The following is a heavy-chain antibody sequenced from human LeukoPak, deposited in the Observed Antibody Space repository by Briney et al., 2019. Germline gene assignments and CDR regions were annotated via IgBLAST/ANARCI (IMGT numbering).Heavy chain of an antibody. CDR2: MSGSGSST. V-gene: IGHV3-23*01. CDR1: GFTSSSYS. J-gene: IGHJ3*02. CDR3: AKAHSGSYPGAFDI. Sequence: GGSLRLACVASGFTSSSYSMSWVRQAPGKGLEWVSAMSGSGSSTHYADSVKGRFTISRDNSKNTLYLQMRSLRAGDTAVYYCAKAHSGSYPGAFDIWGEGTMVTVSS. D-gene: IGHD1-26*01.